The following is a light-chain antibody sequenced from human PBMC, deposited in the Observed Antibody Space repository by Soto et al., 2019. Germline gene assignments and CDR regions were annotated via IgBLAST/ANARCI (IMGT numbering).Light chain of an antibody. V-gene: IGLV2-14*03. J-gene: IGLJ7*01. CDR3: SSYTSSSTWV. CDR1: SSDVGGYNY. Sequence: QSVLTQPASVSGSPGQSITISCTGTSSDVGGYNYVCWYQHHPGKAPKLIIYDVTNRPSGVSNRFSGSKSGNTASLTISGLQAEDEAEYYCSSYTSSSTWVFGGGTQLTVL. CDR2: DVT.